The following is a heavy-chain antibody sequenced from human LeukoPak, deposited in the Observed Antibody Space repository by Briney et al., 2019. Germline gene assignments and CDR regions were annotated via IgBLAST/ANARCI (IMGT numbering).Heavy chain of an antibody. J-gene: IGHJ6*03. V-gene: IGHV3-7*01. D-gene: IGHD2-2*01. CDR3: ARPASPPCSSTSCYYMDV. CDR2: IKQDGSEN. Sequence: GGSLRLSCAASGFTFSGYWMSWVRQAPGKGLEWVANIKQDGSENYYVDSVKGRFTISRDNAKNSLYLQMNSLRAEDTAVYYCARPASPPCSSTSCYYMDVWGKGTTVTVSS. CDR1: GFTFSGYW.